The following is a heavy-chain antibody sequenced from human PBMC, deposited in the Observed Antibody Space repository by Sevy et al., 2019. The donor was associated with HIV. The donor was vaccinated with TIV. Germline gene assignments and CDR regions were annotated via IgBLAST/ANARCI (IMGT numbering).Heavy chain of an antibody. V-gene: IGHV3-43D*03. CDR1: GFTFDDYA. D-gene: IGHD6-6*01. CDR2: ISWDGGST. Sequence: GGSLRLSCAASGFTFDDYAMHWVRQAPRKGLEWVSLISWDGGSTYYAYSVKGRFTISRDNSKNSLYLQMNSLRAEDTALYYCAKDIRPATYSSSSPINYYYGMDVWGQGTTVTVSS. J-gene: IGHJ6*02. CDR3: AKDIRPATYSSSSPINYYYGMDV.